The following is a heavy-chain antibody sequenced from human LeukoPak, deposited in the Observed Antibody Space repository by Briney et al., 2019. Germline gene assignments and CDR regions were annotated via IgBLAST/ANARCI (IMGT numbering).Heavy chain of an antibody. D-gene: IGHD3-16*01. CDR3: ARGPYDGSYYDS. J-gene: IGHJ4*02. V-gene: IGHV1-69*04. CDR2: ISPMRDIT. Sequence: GASVTVSCKTSGGSFSNYAITWVRQAPGQGLEWMGRISPMRDITNYAQNFQDRVTITADKSTTTVYMEVNSLISEDMAVYFCARGPYDGSYYDSWGQGTLVTVSS. CDR1: GGSFSNYA.